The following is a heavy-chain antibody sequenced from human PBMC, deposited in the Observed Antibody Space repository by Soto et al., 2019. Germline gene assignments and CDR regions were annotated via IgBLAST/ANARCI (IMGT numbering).Heavy chain of an antibody. D-gene: IGHD3-10*01. Sequence: GGSLRLSCSASGFTFRTYSLHWVRQAPGKGLEWVSAISGDGGSTNYADSVEGRFTISRDNSKNTVFLQMSSLRTEDTAVYFCVKGQFSYGPLDYWGQGTPVTVSS. J-gene: IGHJ4*02. V-gene: IGHV3-64D*06. CDR3: VKGQFSYGPLDY. CDR1: GFTFRTYS. CDR2: ISGDGGST.